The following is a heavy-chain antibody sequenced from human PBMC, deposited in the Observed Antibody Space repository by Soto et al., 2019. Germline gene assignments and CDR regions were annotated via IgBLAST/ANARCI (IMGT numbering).Heavy chain of an antibody. CDR3: AKGVPVVGATSSWFDP. CDR2: ISGSGITT. D-gene: IGHD1-26*01. Sequence: GGSLRLSCAASGFTFSSYSMNWVRQAPGKGLAWVSTISGSGITTYYADSVKGRFTISRDNSKNTLYLQMNSLRAEDTAIYYCAKGVPVVGATSSWFDPWGQGTLVTVSS. CDR1: GFTFSSYS. J-gene: IGHJ5*02. V-gene: IGHV3-23*01.